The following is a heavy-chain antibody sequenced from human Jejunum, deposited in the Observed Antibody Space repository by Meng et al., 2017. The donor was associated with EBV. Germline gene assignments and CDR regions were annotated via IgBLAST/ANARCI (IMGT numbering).Heavy chain of an antibody. CDR1: GYRFTTYF. CDR2: INCNNGDT. J-gene: IGHJ5*02. V-gene: IGHV1-2*06. D-gene: IGHD3-10*01. CDR3: ARIRYGTGTDWFDP. Sequence: QERRVQSGTEVKNPGASVRVSCKPSGYRFTTYFIHWVRQAPGQGLEWMGRINCNNGDTDYAQKFQDRVTMTRDTSITTAYMDLTGLTSNDTAFYYCARIRYGTGTDWFDPWGQGTLVTVSS.